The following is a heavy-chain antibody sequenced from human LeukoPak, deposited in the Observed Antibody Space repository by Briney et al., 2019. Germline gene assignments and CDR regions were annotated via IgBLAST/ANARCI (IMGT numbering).Heavy chain of an antibody. Sequence: GASVKVSCKTSGYLFTRYYMHWVRLAPGQGLEWIGWFNPNSGGAKFPQKFDGRVTLTGDTSITTAYMELHRLTSDDTALYYCVRDFDDYGDSWGQGTLVTVSS. V-gene: IGHV1-2*02. J-gene: IGHJ4*02. CDR2: FNPNSGGA. CDR1: GYLFTRYY. CDR3: VRDFDDYGDS.